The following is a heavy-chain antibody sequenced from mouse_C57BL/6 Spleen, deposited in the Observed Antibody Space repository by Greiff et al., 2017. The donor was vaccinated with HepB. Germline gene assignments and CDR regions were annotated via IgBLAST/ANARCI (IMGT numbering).Heavy chain of an antibody. CDR3: ARRALRYSDY. CDR2: INPGSGGT. J-gene: IGHJ2*01. D-gene: IGHD1-1*01. CDR1: GYAFTNYL. V-gene: IGHV1-54*01. Sequence: VKLMESGAELVRPGTSVKVSCKASGYAFTNYLIEWVKQRPGQGLEWIGVINPGSGGTNYNETFKGKATLTAHKSSSTAYMQLSSLTSEDSAVYVCARRALRYSDYWGQGTTLTVSS.